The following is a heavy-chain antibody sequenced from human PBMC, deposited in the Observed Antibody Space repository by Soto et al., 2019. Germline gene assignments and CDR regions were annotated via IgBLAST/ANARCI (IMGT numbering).Heavy chain of an antibody. D-gene: IGHD3-9*01. Sequence: PSETLSLTCAVSGFSIISDYYWAWIRQPPGQGLEWIGSIYHTGITYYNPSLNSRVTISVDTSNNQFSLRLSSVTAADTALSSCASVPPVRYFDYWGQGTPVTVSS. CDR3: ASVPPVRYFDY. CDR1: GFSIISDYY. V-gene: IGHV4-38-2*01. J-gene: IGHJ4*02. CDR2: IYHTGIT.